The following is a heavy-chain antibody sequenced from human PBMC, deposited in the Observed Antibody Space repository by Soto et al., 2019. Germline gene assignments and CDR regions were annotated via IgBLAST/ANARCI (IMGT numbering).Heavy chain of an antibody. CDR3: ARRPLLESHFDP. CDR2: VNPGNGNT. J-gene: IGHJ5*02. CDR1: GYTFNTYI. Sequence: QVQLVQSGAEEKKPGASVKVSCKASGYTFNTYILHWVRQAPVQSLEWMGWVNPGNGNTKSAQKFEGRLTITRDTSASTAYIELSSLTSEDPAVYFCARRPLLESHFDPWGQGTLVTVS. V-gene: IGHV1-3*05.